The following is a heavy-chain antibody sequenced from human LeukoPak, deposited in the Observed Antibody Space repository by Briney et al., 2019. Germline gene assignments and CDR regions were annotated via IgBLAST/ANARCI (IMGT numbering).Heavy chain of an antibody. CDR1: GFTFSSFT. J-gene: IGHJ4*02. D-gene: IGHD5/OR15-5a*01. CDR3: AKVSTVYY. CDR2: ISLGNSTM. V-gene: IGHV3-48*02. Sequence: PGGSLRLSCAASGFTFSSFTMNWARQVPGKGLEWISYISLGNSTMFYADSVKGRFTISRDNAKNSLYLQMNSLRDDDTAVYYCAKVSTVYYWGQGTLVTVSS.